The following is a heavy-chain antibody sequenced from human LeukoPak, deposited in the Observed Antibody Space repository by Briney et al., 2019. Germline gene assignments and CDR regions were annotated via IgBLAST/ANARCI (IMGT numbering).Heavy chain of an antibody. CDR2: INAGNGNT. V-gene: IGHV1-3*01. D-gene: IGHD3-22*01. CDR1: GYIFTNYG. J-gene: IGHJ4*02. Sequence: ASVKVSCKTSGYIFTNYGMHWVRQAPGQRLEWMGWINAGNGNTKYSQKFQGRVTITRDTSASTAYMELSSLRSEDTAVYYCARDLSHIYYDSSGYDYWGQGTLVTVSS. CDR3: ARDLSHIYYDSSGYDY.